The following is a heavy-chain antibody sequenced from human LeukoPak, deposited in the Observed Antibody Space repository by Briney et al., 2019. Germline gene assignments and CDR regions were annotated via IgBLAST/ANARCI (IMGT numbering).Heavy chain of an antibody. CDR1: GYTFTGYY. Sequence: GASVKVSCKASGYTFTGYYMHWVRQAPGQGLEWMGWINPNSGGTNYAQKFQGWVTMTRDTSISTAYMELSRLRSDDTAVYYCARGAGIAAAGTLDYWGQGTLVTVSS. V-gene: IGHV1-2*04. J-gene: IGHJ4*02. CDR3: ARGAGIAAAGTLDY. CDR2: INPNSGGT. D-gene: IGHD6-13*01.